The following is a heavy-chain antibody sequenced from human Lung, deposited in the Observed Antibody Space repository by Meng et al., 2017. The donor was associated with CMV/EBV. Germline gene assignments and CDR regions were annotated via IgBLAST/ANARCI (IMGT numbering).Heavy chain of an antibody. CDR3: ARDVSPRSSAYFAIYYFYALDV. J-gene: IGHJ6*02. CDR2: ISSSGTYI. Sequence: GESLKISCAASGFTFSSYSMNWVRQAPGKGLEWVSSISSSGTYIYYADSVKGRFTISRDNAQNSLYLQMNSLRAEDTAVYYCARDVSPRSSAYFAIYYFYALDVWGQRTTVTVSS. CDR1: GFTFSSYS. V-gene: IGHV3-21*01. D-gene: IGHD2-21*01.